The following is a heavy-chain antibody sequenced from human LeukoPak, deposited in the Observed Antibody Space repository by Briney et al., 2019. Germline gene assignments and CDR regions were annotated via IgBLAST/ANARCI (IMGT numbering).Heavy chain of an antibody. CDR1: GGTFSSYA. V-gene: IGHV1-69*13. J-gene: IGHJ4*02. CDR3: ARVPTPYYYDGSGYYFDY. CDR2: IIPIFGTA. D-gene: IGHD3-22*01. Sequence: ASVKVSCKASGGTFSSYAISWVRQAPGQGLEWMGGIIPIFGTANYAQKFQGRVTVTPDDSTSTAYLELCSLRSEDTAVHYCARVPTPYYYDGSGYYFDYWGQGTLVTVSS.